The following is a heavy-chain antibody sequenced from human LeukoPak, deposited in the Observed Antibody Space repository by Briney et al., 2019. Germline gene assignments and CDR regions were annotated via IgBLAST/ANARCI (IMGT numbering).Heavy chain of an antibody. Sequence: PGGSLRLSCAASGFAFSTYSMDWVRQAPGKGLEWVSSITGSRSYISYADSVKGRFTISRGNANNSLFLQMDSLRAEDTAVYYCARARGAASVSIWGLSAFDVWGHGAVVTVSS. V-gene: IGHV3-21*01. J-gene: IGHJ3*01. CDR3: ARARGAASVSIWGLSAFDV. CDR1: GFAFSTYS. D-gene: IGHD5/OR15-5a*01. CDR2: ITGSRSYI.